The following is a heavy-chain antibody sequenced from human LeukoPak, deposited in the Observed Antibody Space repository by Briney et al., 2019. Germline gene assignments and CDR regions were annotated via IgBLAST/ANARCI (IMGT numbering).Heavy chain of an antibody. J-gene: IGHJ4*02. Sequence: SETLSLTCTVSGGSISTYYWSWIRQSPGKGLEWIGYMYYSGSTNYNPFLKSRVTISVDTSKNESSLKLSSVTAADTAVYYCARTPATTWTNHFDYWGQGTLVTVSS. CDR2: MYYSGST. V-gene: IGHV4-59*01. CDR3: ARTPATTWTNHFDY. CDR1: GGSISTYY. D-gene: IGHD4-17*01.